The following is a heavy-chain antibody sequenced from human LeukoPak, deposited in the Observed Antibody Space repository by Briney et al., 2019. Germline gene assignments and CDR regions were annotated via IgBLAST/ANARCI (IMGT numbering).Heavy chain of an antibody. CDR2: IYYSRTI. CDR3: VRHASNWGSDS. J-gene: IGHJ4*02. Sequence: SETLSLTCTVSGGSISSSSHYWGRIRQPPGKGLEWIGSIYYSRTIYYNPSLKSRVTISVDMSKNQFSLKLSSVTAADTAVYFCVRHASNWGSDSWGQGTLVTVSS. D-gene: IGHD7-27*01. V-gene: IGHV4-39*01. CDR1: GGSISSSSHY.